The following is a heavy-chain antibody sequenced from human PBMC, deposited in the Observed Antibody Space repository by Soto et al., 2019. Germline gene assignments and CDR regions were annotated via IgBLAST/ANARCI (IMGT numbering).Heavy chain of an antibody. V-gene: IGHV3-15*01. CDR3: TTGVLRDVWLQLRRIEYYFDY. J-gene: IGHJ4*02. Sequence: PXGSLGLSGAASGFTFSNAWMSGVRQAAGKGLEWVGRIKSKTDGGTTDYAAPVKGRFTISRDDSKNTLYLQMNSLKTEDTAVYYCTTGVLRDVWLQLRRIEYYFDYWGQGTLVTVSS. CDR1: GFTFSNAW. D-gene: IGHD5-12*01. CDR2: IKSKTDGGTT.